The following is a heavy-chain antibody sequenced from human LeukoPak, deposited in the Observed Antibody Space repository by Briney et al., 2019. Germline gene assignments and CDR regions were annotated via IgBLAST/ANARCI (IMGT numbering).Heavy chain of an antibody. CDR3: ASTRRAAVAGRFDS. V-gene: IGHV4-4*09. CDR2: IYHSGNT. CDR1: GASMSSNY. D-gene: IGHD6-19*01. Sequence: KPSETLSLTCNVSGASMSSNYWSWIRQPPGKGLEWIGYIYHSGNTNYSPSLESRVTMSVDESKNQFSLRVHFVSVADTAVYYCASTRRAAVAGRFDSWGQGTLVTVSS. J-gene: IGHJ4*02.